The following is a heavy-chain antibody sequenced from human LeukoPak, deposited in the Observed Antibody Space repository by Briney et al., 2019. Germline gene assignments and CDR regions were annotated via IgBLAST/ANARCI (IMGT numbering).Heavy chain of an antibody. V-gene: IGHV4-59*01. CDR1: GGSISSYY. J-gene: IGHJ4*02. Sequence: PSETLSLTCTGPGGSISSYYWSWIRQPPGKGLEWIGYIYYSGSPNYNPSLKSRVTISVDTSKNQFSLKLSSVTAADTAVYYCARVVNRVYFDYWGQGTLVTVSS. D-gene: IGHD4-23*01. CDR3: ARVVNRVYFDY. CDR2: IYYSGSP.